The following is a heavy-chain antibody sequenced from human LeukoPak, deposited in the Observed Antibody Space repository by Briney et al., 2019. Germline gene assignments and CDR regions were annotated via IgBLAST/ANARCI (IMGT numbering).Heavy chain of an antibody. CDR1: GFTFSSYG. J-gene: IGHJ4*02. Sequence: GGSLRLSCAASGFTFSSYGMRWVRQAPRKRLEWVAFIRYDGSNKYYADSVKGRFTISRDNSKNTLYLQMNSLRAEDTAVYYCAKEENDYGEDFDYWGQGTLVTVSS. D-gene: IGHD4-17*01. CDR2: IRYDGSNK. CDR3: AKEENDYGEDFDY. V-gene: IGHV3-30*02.